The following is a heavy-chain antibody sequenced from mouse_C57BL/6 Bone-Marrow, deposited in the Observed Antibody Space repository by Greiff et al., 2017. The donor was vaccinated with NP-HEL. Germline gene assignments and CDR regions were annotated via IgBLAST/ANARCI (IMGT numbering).Heavy chain of an antibody. D-gene: IGHD1-1*01. CDR3: ARYYYGSGYFDY. J-gene: IGHJ2*01. V-gene: IGHV1-72*01. Sequence: QVQLQQPGAELVKPGASVTLSCKASGYTFTNYWMHWVKQRPGRGLEWIGRIDPTSGGTKYNEKFKSKATLTVDKPSSTAYMQLSSLTSEDSAVYYCARYYYGSGYFDYWGQGTTLTVSS. CDR2: IDPTSGGT. CDR1: GYTFTNYW.